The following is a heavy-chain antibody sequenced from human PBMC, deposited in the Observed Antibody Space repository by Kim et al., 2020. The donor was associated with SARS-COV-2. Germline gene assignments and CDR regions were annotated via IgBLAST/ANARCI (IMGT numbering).Heavy chain of an antibody. CDR1: GFTFSSYS. CDR3: AHRGANFDY. D-gene: IGHD3-10*01. CDR2: ISSSGSYI. Sequence: GGSLRLSCAASGFTFSSYSMNWVRQAPGKGLEWVSSISSSGSYIDYADSVKGRFTISRDNAKNTLYLQMNSLRAEDSAVYYCAHRGANFDYLGPGTLVTLSS. J-gene: IGHJ4*02. V-gene: IGHV3-21*01.